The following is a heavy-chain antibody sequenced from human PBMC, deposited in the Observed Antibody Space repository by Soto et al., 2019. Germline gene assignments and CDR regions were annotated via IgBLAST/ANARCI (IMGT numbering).Heavy chain of an antibody. J-gene: IGHJ5*02. CDR2: IIPIFGTA. Sequence: VKVSCKASGGTFSSYAISWVRQAPGQGLEWMGGIIPIFGTANYAQKFQGRVTITADESTSTAYMELGSLRSEDTAVYYCARTRGYSYGHSNWFDPWGQGTLVTVSS. CDR3: ARTRGYSYGHSNWFDP. V-gene: IGHV1-69*13. CDR1: GGTFSSYA. D-gene: IGHD5-18*01.